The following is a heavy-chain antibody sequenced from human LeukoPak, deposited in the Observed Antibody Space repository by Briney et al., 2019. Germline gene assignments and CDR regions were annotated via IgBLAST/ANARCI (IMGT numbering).Heavy chain of an antibody. Sequence: SETLSLTCTVSGGSISNSSYYWGWIRQPPGKGLEWIGSIYYSGSTYYNPSLKSRVTISVDTSKNQFSLKLSSVTAADTAMYFCARDMESGSTRGRAFNIWGQGTMVTVSS. D-gene: IGHD1-26*01. CDR1: GGSISNSSYY. CDR3: ARDMESGSTRGRAFNI. V-gene: IGHV4-39*07. J-gene: IGHJ3*02. CDR2: IYYSGST.